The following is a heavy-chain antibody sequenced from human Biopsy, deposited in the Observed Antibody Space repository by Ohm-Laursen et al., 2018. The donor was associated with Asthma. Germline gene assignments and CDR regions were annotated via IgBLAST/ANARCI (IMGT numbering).Heavy chain of an antibody. CDR3: ARGGLHYYEYYGMDV. CDR2: ISYDGRNT. CDR1: GFTFENYT. Sequence: SLTRMGLGFTFENYTMHWVRQAPGKGLEWATIISYDGRNTYYADSVEGRFTISRDNSKNTLFLQMSSLRPEDTAVYYCARGGLHYYEYYGMDVWGQGTTVTVSS. V-gene: IGHV3-30*04. D-gene: IGHD2-21*02. J-gene: IGHJ6*02.